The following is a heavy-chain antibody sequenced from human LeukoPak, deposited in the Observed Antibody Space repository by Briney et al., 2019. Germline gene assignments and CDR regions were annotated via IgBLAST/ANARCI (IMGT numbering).Heavy chain of an antibody. D-gene: IGHD3-22*01. CDR1: GGSISSSSYY. CDR3: ARALITMIVVVTNAFDI. V-gene: IGHV4-39*07. J-gene: IGHJ3*02. Sequence: PSETLSLTCTVSGGSISSSSYYWGWIRQPPGKGLEWIGSIYYSGSTYYNPSLKSRVTISVDTSKNQFSLKLSSVTAADTAVYYCARALITMIVVVTNAFDIWGQGTMVTVSS. CDR2: IYYSGST.